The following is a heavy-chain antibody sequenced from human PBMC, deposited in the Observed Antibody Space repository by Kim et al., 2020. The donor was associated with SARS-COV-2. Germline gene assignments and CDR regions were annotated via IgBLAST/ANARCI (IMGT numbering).Heavy chain of an antibody. V-gene: IGHV1-46*01. J-gene: IGHJ4*02. Sequence: FQGRVTMTRDTSTSTVYMELSSLRSEDTAVYYCARGAYDILTGYGKAWDYWGQGTLVTVSS. CDR3: ARGAYDILTGYGKAWDY. D-gene: IGHD3-9*01.